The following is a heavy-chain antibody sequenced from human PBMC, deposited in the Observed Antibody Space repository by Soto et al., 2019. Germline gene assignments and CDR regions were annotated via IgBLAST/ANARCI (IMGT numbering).Heavy chain of an antibody. V-gene: IGHV3-33*08. CDR2: IWYDGSNK. CDR3: ARDRDYDILTGNYYGMDV. D-gene: IGHD3-9*01. J-gene: IGHJ6*02. CDR1: GFTFSDYY. Sequence: GGSLRLSCAASGFTFSDYYMSWIRQAPGKGLEWVAVIWYDGSNKYYADSVKGRFTISRDNSKNTLYLQMNSLRAEDTAVYYCARDRDYDILTGNYYGMDVWGQGTTVTVSS.